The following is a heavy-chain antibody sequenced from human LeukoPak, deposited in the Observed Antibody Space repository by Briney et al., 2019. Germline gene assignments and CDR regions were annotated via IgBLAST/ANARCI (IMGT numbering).Heavy chain of an antibody. Sequence: APVKVSCKASGYTFTSYDINWVRQATGQGLEWMGWMNPNSGNTGYAQKFQGRVTMTRNTSISTAYMGLSSLRSEDTAVYYCARFNSPGGRWLQHAYYYGMDVWGQGTTVTVSS. J-gene: IGHJ6*02. CDR2: MNPNSGNT. V-gene: IGHV1-8*01. CDR1: GYTFTSYD. CDR3: ARFNSPGGRWLQHAYYYGMDV. D-gene: IGHD5-24*01.